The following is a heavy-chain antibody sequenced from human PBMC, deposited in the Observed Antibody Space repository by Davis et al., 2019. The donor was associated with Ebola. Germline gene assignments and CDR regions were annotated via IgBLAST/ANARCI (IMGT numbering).Heavy chain of an antibody. V-gene: IGHV1-18*01. CDR2: ISAYNGNS. CDR1: GYTFTSYG. J-gene: IGHJ6*02. Sequence: ASVKVSCKASGYTFTSYGISWVRQAPGQGLEWMGWISAYNGNSNYAQKLQGRVTMTTDTSTSTAYMELRSLRSDDTAVYYCARDKFSPAGHSYYYYGMDVWGQGTTVTVSS. CDR3: ARDKFSPAGHSYYYYGMDV.